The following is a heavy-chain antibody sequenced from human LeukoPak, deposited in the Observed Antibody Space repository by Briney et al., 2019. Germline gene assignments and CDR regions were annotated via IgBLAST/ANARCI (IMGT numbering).Heavy chain of an antibody. Sequence: SETLSLTCAVYVGSLRGYYWSWIRQPPGKGLEWIGEINHSGSTNYNSSLKSRVTISVDTSKNQFSLKLSSVTAADTAVYDCARGYYGSGSHCCHMDVWGKGTTITVS. J-gene: IGHJ6*03. V-gene: IGHV4-34*01. CDR2: INHSGST. D-gene: IGHD3-10*01. CDR3: ARGYYGSGSHCCHMDV. CDR1: VGSLRGYY.